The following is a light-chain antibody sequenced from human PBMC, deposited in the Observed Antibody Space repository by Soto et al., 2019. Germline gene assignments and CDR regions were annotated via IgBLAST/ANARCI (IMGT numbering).Light chain of an antibody. V-gene: IGKV1-5*03. J-gene: IGKJ1*01. CDR3: QQYNNYPTWT. CDR1: QSISTW. CDR2: KAS. Sequence: DIQMTQSPSTLSASVGDRVTITCRASQSISTWLARYQQKPGKAPKVLIYKASSLESGVPSRFSGSGSGTEFTLTISSLQPDDFATYYCQQYNNYPTWTFGQGTKVEIK.